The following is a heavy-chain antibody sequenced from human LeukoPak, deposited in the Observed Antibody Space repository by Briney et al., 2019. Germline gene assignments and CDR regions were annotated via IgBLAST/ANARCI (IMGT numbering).Heavy chain of an antibody. J-gene: IGHJ4*02. D-gene: IGHD4-23*01. CDR1: GGSISSGGYY. V-gene: IGHV4-31*01. CDR3: ARGVTVAFDY. CDR2: IYYSGST. Sequence: PSETLSLTCTVSGGSISSGGYYWSWIRQHPGKGLEWIGYIYYSGSTYYNPSLKSLVTISVDPSKNQFSLKLSSVTAADTAVYYCARGVTVAFDYWGQGTLVTVSS.